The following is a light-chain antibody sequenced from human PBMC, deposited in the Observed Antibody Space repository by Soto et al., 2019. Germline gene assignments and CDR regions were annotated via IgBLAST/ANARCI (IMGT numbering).Light chain of an antibody. CDR2: DAS. Sequence: EIVMTQSPATLSVSPGERAPLSCRASRTASINLAWYQQKPGQAPRLLIYDASNRATGIPARFSGSGSGTDFTLTISSLEPADFAVYYCQQRSNWPLTFGGGTKVDIK. CDR1: RTASIN. V-gene: IGKV3-11*01. J-gene: IGKJ4*01. CDR3: QQRSNWPLT.